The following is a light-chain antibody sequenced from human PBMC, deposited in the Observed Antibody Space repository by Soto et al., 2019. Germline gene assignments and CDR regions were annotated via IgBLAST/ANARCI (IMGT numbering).Light chain of an antibody. V-gene: IGKV2-28*01. Sequence: DIVMTQSPLSLPVTPGEPASISCRSSQSLLHSNGYYYLAWYLQKPGQSPQLLIYLGSNRASGVPDRFSGSGSGTDFTLEISRVEAEDVGVYYCMQALQAPLTFGQGTRLEIK. J-gene: IGKJ5*01. CDR2: LGS. CDR1: QSLLHSNGYYY. CDR3: MQALQAPLT.